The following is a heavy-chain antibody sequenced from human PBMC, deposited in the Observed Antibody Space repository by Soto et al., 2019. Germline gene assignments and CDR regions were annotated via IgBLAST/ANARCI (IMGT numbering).Heavy chain of an antibody. Sequence: VQMLESGGCLAQPGGSLRLSCAVSGFICSSYDMSWVRQAPGKGLEWVSTILVGGSTHYEDSVKGRFTISRDTSKNTVYLQMNSLTAGDTAMYYCAKATATGGGAFEICGQGTMVTVSS. D-gene: IGHD2-8*02. J-gene: IGHJ3*02. CDR2: ILVGGST. CDR3: AKATATGGGAFEI. V-gene: IGHV3-23*01. CDR1: GFICSSYD.